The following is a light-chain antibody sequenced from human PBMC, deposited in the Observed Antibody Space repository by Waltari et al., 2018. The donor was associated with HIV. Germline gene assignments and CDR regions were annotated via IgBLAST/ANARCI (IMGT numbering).Light chain of an antibody. CDR3: SSYTTTTTIL. Sequence: QSALTQPASVSGSPGQSINISCTGTNSDIGGYNYVSWYQQHPGKAPKLLIYEVTHRPSGISYRFSGSKSGNTASMTISGLQAEDEADYYCSSYTTTTTILFGGGTKVTVL. V-gene: IGLV2-14*01. J-gene: IGLJ3*02. CDR2: EVT. CDR1: NSDIGGYNY.